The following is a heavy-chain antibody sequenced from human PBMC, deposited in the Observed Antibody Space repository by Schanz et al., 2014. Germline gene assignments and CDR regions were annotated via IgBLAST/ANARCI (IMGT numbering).Heavy chain of an antibody. V-gene: IGHV3-66*02. D-gene: IGHD2-15*01. Sequence: MQLVESGGGLVKPGGSLRLSCVASGFSFSDSFMSWIRQTPEKGLEWVSIIFTDGRTYYADSVKGRFTISRDSSKNTLFLQMNSLRTEDTAVYYCARLDPYCRSGTCSRAFDFWGQGTLVTVSS. CDR2: IFTDGRT. CDR3: ARLDPYCRSGTCSRAFDF. J-gene: IGHJ4*02. CDR1: GFSFSDSF.